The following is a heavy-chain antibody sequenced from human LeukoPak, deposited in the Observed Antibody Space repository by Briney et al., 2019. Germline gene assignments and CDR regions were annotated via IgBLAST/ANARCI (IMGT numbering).Heavy chain of an antibody. CDR1: GFTFSYYS. CDR2: SNTDGTI. J-gene: IGHJ3*01. V-gene: IGHV3-48*02. Sequence: GGSLRLSCAASGFTFSYYSMNWVRQAPGKGLEWISYSNTDGTISYADSVKGRFAISRDNAENSLYLQMNSLRDEDTAVYFCVRDRDYAFDFWGQGTMVTVSS. CDR3: VRDRDYAFDF.